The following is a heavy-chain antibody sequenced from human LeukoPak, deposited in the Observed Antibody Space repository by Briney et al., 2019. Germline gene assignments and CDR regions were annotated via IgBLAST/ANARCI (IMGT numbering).Heavy chain of an antibody. D-gene: IGHD3-10*02. CDR3: ARDPRFGEFNNAFDI. V-gene: IGHV1-69*13. CDR2: IIPIFGSA. Sequence: ASVKVSCKASGGTFSSYAISWVRQAPGQGLEWMGGIIPIFGSANYAQKFQGRVTIIADESMSTAYMELSSLRSEDTAVYYCARDPRFGEFNNAFDIWGQGTMVTVSS. CDR1: GGTFSSYA. J-gene: IGHJ3*02.